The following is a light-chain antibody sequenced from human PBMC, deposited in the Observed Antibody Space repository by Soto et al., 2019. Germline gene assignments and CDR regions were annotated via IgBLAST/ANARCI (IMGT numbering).Light chain of an antibody. CDR1: QSVLSSSKNKNC. J-gene: IGKJ1*01. V-gene: IGKV4-1*01. Sequence: DIVMTQSPDSLAVSLGARATINCKSSQSVLSSSKNKNCLAWYQQKSGQPPKLLIYWASTRESGVPDRFSGSGSGTDFTLTISSLQAEDVAVYYCQHYYSIPWTFGQGTRVEIK. CDR3: QHYYSIPWT. CDR2: WAS.